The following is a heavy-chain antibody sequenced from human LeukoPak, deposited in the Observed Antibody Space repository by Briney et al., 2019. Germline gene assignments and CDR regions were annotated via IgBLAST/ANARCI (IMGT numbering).Heavy chain of an antibody. J-gene: IGHJ4*02. CDR3: ARARLQITVTTPDDY. Sequence: ASVKVSCKASGYTFTGYYMHWVRQAPGQGLEWMGWINPNSGGTNYAQKLQGRVTMTTDTSTSTAYMELRSLRSDDTAVYYCARARLQITVTTPDDYWGQGTLVTVSS. D-gene: IGHD4-17*01. V-gene: IGHV1-2*02. CDR1: GYTFTGYY. CDR2: INPNSGGT.